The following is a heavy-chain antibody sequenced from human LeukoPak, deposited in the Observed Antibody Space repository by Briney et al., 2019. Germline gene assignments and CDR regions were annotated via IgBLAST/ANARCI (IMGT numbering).Heavy chain of an antibody. V-gene: IGHV3-30*03. Sequence: GGSLRLSCAASGFTFSSYGMHWVRQAPGKGLEWVAVISYDGSNKYYADSVKGRFIISRDNAKNSLYLQMNSLRAEDTAVYYCARTTILDYWGQGTLVTVSS. J-gene: IGHJ4*02. D-gene: IGHD4-17*01. CDR2: ISYDGSNK. CDR3: ARTTILDY. CDR1: GFTFSSYG.